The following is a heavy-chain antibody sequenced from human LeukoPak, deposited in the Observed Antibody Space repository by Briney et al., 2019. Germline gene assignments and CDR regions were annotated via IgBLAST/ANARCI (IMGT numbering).Heavy chain of an antibody. Sequence: SETLSLTCTVSGDSISSSHYCWGWIRQPPGKGLEWIGSIYYTGTTYYNPSLKSRVSISVDTSKNQLYLELSSVTAADTAVYYCARVPSPTPWIQLWLSWGQGILVTVSS. CDR1: GDSISSSHYC. J-gene: IGHJ4*02. CDR2: IYYTGTT. V-gene: IGHV4-39*01. CDR3: ARVPSPTPWIQLWLS. D-gene: IGHD5-18*01.